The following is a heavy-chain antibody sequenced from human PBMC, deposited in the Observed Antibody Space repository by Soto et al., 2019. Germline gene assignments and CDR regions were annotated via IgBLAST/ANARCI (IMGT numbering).Heavy chain of an antibody. V-gene: IGHV3-30*02. CDR3: ARDSWDSSGYIRAFDI. CDR1: GFTFSTYG. Sequence: QVQLVESGGGVVQPGASLRLSCVASGFTFSTYGLHWVRQAPGKGLDWVAFIKNEGSQKDYADSVKGRFTISRDNSRNTLYLQMNRLGAEDTAVYYCARDSWDSSGYIRAFDIWGQGTMVIVSS. D-gene: IGHD3-22*01. CDR2: IKNEGSQK. J-gene: IGHJ3*02.